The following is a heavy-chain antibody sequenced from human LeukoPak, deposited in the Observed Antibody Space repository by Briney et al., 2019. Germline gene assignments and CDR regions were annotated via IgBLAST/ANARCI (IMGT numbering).Heavy chain of an antibody. D-gene: IGHD1-26*01. CDR1: GYTFTSYY. Sequence: ASVKVSCKASGYTFTSYYMHWVRQAPGQGLEWMGIINPSGGSTSYAQKFQGRLTMTRDMFTSTDYMELTSLTSDDTAVYYCARDNSVGETAWWFDPWGQGTLVTVSS. CDR2: INPSGGST. V-gene: IGHV1-46*01. CDR3: ARDNSVGETAWWFDP. J-gene: IGHJ5*02.